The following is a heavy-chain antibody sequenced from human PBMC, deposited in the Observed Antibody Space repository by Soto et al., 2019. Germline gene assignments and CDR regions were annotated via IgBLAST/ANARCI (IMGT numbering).Heavy chain of an antibody. CDR2: IWYDGSNK. CDR1: GFTFSSYG. J-gene: IGHJ6*02. CDR3: ARTDCSGCSCYPYYYYYYGMDV. V-gene: IGHV3-33*01. D-gene: IGHD2-15*01. Sequence: QVQLVESGGGVVQPGRSLRLSCAASGFTFSSYGMHWVRQAPGKGLEWVAVIWYDGSNKYYADSVKGRFTISRDNSKNTLYLQMNSLRAEDTAVYYCARTDCSGCSCYPYYYYYYGMDVWGQGTTVTVSS.